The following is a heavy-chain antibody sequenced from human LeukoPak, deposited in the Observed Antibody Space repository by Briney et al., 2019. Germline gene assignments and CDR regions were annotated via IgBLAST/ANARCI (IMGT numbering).Heavy chain of an antibody. Sequence: PGGSLRLSCAASGFTFSGYWMTWVRQAPGKGLEWVANIKQDGSAKSYVDFVKGRFTIFRDNAKNSLYLQMNSLRAEDTAVYYCARDLPYDSSGYYKGGGSGDYWGQGTLVTVSS. J-gene: IGHJ4*02. CDR3: ARDLPYDSSGYYKGGGSGDY. CDR1: GFTFSGYW. CDR2: IKQDGSAK. V-gene: IGHV3-7*01. D-gene: IGHD3-22*01.